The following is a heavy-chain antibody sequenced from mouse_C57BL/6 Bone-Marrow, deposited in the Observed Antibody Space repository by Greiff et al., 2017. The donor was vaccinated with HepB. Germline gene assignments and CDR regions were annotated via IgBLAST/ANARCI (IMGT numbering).Heavy chain of an antibody. V-gene: IGHV1-20*01. CDR1: GYSFTGYF. CDR2: INPYNGDT. CDR3: SYYYGSSSYAMDY. J-gene: IGHJ4*01. D-gene: IGHD1-1*01. Sequence: EVMLVESGPELVKPGDSVKISCKASGYSFTGYFMNWVMQSHGKSLEWIGRINPYNGDTFYNQKFKGKATLTVDKSSSTAHMELRSLTSEDSAVYYCSYYYGSSSYAMDYWGQGTSVTVSS.